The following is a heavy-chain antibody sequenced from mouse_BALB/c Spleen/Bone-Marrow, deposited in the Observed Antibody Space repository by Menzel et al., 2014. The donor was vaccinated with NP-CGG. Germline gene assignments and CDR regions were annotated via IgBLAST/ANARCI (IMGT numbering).Heavy chain of an antibody. CDR3: TRYGGRYYAMDY. CDR2: IDPANGNT. J-gene: IGHJ4*01. V-gene: IGHV14-3*02. D-gene: IGHD1-1*01. CDR1: GFNIKDTY. Sequence: EVQLQQSGAELVKPGASVKLSCTASGFNIKDTYMHWVKQRPEQGLEWIGRIDPANGNTNYDPRFQGKATITADTSSNTAYLQLSSLTSEDTAVYCCTRYGGRYYAMDYWGQGTSVTVSS.